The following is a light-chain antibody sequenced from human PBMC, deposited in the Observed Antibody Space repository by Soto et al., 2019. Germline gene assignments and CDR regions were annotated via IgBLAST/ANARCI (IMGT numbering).Light chain of an antibody. J-gene: IGKJ5*01. CDR3: QQRKYWPPLT. V-gene: IGKV3-11*01. CDR2: DAS. CDR1: QSVDIY. Sequence: ETVLTQSPATLSLSPGERATLSCRASQSVDIYLAWYQQKPGQVPRLLIYDASNRATGIPARFSGSGSGTDFTLTISSLEPEDFALYYCQQRKYWPPLTFGQGTRLEIK.